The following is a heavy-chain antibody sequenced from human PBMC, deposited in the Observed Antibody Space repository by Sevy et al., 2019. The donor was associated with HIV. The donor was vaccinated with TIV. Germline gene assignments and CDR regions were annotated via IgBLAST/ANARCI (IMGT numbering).Heavy chain of an antibody. J-gene: IGHJ4*02. CDR2: IWYDGSNK. V-gene: IGHV3-33*01. CDR1: GFTFSSYG. CDR3: AMNYYDSSGSSFFFDY. D-gene: IGHD3-22*01. Sequence: GGALRLSCAASGFTFSSYGMHWVRQAPGKGLEWVAVIWYDGSNKYYADSVKGRFTIARENSKNTLYLRMNSLTAEDTAVYYCAMNYYDSSGSSFFFDYWGQGTLVTVSS.